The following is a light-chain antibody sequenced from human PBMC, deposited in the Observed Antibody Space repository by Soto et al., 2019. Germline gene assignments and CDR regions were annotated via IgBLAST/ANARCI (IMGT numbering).Light chain of an antibody. J-gene: IGLJ3*02. CDR2: EVS. Sequence: QCALTQPASVSGSPGQSITISCTGTSSDVGGYNYVSWYQQHPGKAPKLMIYEVSNRPSGVSNRFSGSKSGNTASLTISGLQAEDEADYYCSSYTSSSTLWVFGGGTKLTVI. V-gene: IGLV2-14*01. CDR1: SSDVGGYNY. CDR3: SSYTSSSTLWV.